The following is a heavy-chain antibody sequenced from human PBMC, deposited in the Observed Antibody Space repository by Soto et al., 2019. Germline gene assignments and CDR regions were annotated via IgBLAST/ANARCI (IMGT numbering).Heavy chain of an antibody. CDR1: GYTFTGYY. D-gene: IGHD2-15*01. CDR3: ARDGHCSGGSCYKYYGMDV. CDR2: INPTGGGT. Sequence: QEQLVQSGAEVKKPGASVKVSCKASGYTFTGYYIHWVRQAPGQGLEWMGWINPTGGGTNYAQKFQGWVTMTRDTXXSXAXXELNRLRSDDTAVYYCARDGHCSGGSCYKYYGMDVWGQGTSVTVSS. V-gene: IGHV1-2*04. J-gene: IGHJ6*02.